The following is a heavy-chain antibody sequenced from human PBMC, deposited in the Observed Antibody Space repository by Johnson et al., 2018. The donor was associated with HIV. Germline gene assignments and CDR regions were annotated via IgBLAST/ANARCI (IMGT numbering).Heavy chain of an antibody. D-gene: IGHD3-10*01. CDR1: GFTFSSYA. J-gene: IGHJ3*02. CDR3: ARVGGWGAFDI. CDR2: ISYDGSNK. V-gene: IGHV3-30*14. Sequence: QVQLVESGGGVVQPGRSLRLSCAASGFTFSSYAMHWVRQAPGKGLEWVAVISYDGSNKYYADSVKGRLTVSRDNFKNTLFLQMNSLRAEDTAVYYCARVGGWGAFDIWGQGTRVTVSS.